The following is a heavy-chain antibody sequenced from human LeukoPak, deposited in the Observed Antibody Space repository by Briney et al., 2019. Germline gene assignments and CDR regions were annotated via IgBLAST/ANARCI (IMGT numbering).Heavy chain of an antibody. CDR2: ISGSGIST. V-gene: IGHV3-21*01. Sequence: GGSLRLSCAASGFTFATYVMAWVRQAPGKGLEWVSAISGSGISTYYADSVKGRFTISRDNAKNSLYLQINSLRAEDTAVYYCARDSYWLGGTIGAFDIWGQGTMVTVSS. D-gene: IGHD3-10*01. CDR3: ARDSYWLGGTIGAFDI. CDR1: GFTFATYV. J-gene: IGHJ3*02.